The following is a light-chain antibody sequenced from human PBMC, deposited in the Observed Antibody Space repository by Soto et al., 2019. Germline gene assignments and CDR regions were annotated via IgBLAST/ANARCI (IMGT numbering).Light chain of an antibody. CDR1: QSVRNY. CDR2: DAS. J-gene: IGKJ2*01. Sequence: EIVLTQSPATLSLSPGDRATLSCRASQSVRNYLAWYQQKPGQAPRLLIYDASSRAIGIPARFSGSGSGTDFTLTITSLEPEDFAIFYCQQRSNWPPGFTFGQGTKLEI. CDR3: QQRSNWPPGFT. V-gene: IGKV3-11*01.